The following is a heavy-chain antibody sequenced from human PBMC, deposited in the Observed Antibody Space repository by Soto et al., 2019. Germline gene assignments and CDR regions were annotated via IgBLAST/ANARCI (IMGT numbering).Heavy chain of an antibody. J-gene: IGHJ4*02. CDR3: FRVSGSTEGYTFAN. CDR2: TRNRAKSFTT. Sequence: EVQLVESGGGLVQPGGSLRLSCAASGFTFSDHYMDWVRQAPGKGLEWVGRTRNRAKSFTTEYAASVKGRFTISRDDSKKSLYLQMNSLKTEDTAVYYCFRVSGSTEGYTFANWGQGTLVTVSS. D-gene: IGHD1-1*01. CDR1: GFTFSDHY. V-gene: IGHV3-72*01.